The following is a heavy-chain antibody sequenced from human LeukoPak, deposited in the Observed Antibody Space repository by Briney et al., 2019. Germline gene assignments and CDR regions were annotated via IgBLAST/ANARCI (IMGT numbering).Heavy chain of an antibody. CDR1: GYTFTSYD. J-gene: IGHJ6*02. CDR2: MNPNSGNT. Sequence: ASVKVSCKASGYTFTSYDINWVRQATGQGLEWMGWMNPNSGNTGYAQKFQGRVTMTRNTSISTAYMELSSLRSEDTAVYYCATDQGYCSGGSCYYYYGMDVWGQGTTVTVSS. CDR3: ATDQGYCSGGSCYYYYGMDV. D-gene: IGHD2-15*01. V-gene: IGHV1-8*01.